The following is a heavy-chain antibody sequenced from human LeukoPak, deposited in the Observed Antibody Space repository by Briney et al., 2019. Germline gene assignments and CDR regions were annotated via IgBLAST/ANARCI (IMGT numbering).Heavy chain of an antibody. CDR2: IYSGGGT. CDR3: ARVTLSGGPVAAYFDY. D-gene: IGHD6-19*01. V-gene: IGHV3-53*01. Sequence: GGSLRLSCAASGFTVSSNYMSWVRQAPGKGLEWVSIIYSGGGTFYADSVKGRFAFSRDNSKNTLYLQMNNLRAEDTAVYYCARVTLSGGPVAAYFDYWGQGTLVTVSS. CDR1: GFTVSSNY. J-gene: IGHJ4*02.